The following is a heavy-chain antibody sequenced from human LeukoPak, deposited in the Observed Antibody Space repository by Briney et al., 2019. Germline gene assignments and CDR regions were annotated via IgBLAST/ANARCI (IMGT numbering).Heavy chain of an antibody. CDR1: RFTVSSNY. Sequence: GGSLRLSCAASRFTVSSNYMSWVRQAPGKGLEWVSVIYSGGSTYYADSVKGRFTISRDNSKNTLYLQMNSLRAEDTAVYYCAKDSVHYYDSSGYYYDYYYMDVWGKGTTVTVSS. J-gene: IGHJ6*03. V-gene: IGHV3-53*01. D-gene: IGHD3-22*01. CDR3: AKDSVHYYDSSGYYYDYYYMDV. CDR2: IYSGGST.